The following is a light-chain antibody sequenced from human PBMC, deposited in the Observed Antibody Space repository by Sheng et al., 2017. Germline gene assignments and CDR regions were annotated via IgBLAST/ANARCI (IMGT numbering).Light chain of an antibody. CDR3: QQLNLYPRT. CDR2: ATS. J-gene: IGKJ1*01. CDR1: QGISTY. V-gene: IGKV1-9*01. Sequence: EIHLTQSPSFVSAFVGDRVTITCRASQGISTYLAWYQQKAGKAPKLLIYATSTLHRGVPSRFSGSGSGTEFTLTITSLQPDDFATYYCQQLNLYPRTFGQGTTVGNQ.